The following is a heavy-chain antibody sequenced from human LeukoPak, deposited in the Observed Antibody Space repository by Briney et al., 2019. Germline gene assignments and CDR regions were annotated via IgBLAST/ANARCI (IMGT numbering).Heavy chain of an antibody. J-gene: IGHJ4*02. CDR2: ITGNGGRT. D-gene: IGHD5-12*01. Sequence: TGGSLRLSCAASGFSFHFQAMYWGRQAPGKGLGWVSGITGNGGRTDYADSVKGRFTVSRDNSKNTQYLQMNSLRAEDTAVYYCANSGDIVATTYYFDYWGQGTLVTVSS. CDR3: ANSGDIVATTYYFDY. V-gene: IGHV3-23*01. CDR1: GFSFHFQA.